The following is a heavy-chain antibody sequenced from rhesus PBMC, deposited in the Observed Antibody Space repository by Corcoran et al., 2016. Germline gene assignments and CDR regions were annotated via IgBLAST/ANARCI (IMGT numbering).Heavy chain of an antibody. CDR1: GGSISSNY. CDR2: IDGSGSST. J-gene: IGHJ4*01. CDR3: ARQGVGDYFDY. Sequence: QVQLQESGPGMVKPVETLYLTCAVAGGSISSNYWSRTNQDQGKGLDGNGYIDGSGSSTNSNPSFKSRVTRSVESSKNQLSLKLSSVTAADTAVYYCARQGVGDYFDYWGQGVLVTVSS. D-gene: IGHD2-39*01. V-gene: IGHV4S11*01.